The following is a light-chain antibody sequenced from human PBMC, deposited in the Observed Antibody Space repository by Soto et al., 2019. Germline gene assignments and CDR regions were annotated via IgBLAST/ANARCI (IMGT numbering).Light chain of an antibody. Sequence: EIVLTQSPGTLSLSPGERATLSCGASQSVSSNYLAWYQQKPGQAPRLLIYGASSRATAIPDRFSGSGSGTDFTLTITRLEPEDFAVYYCQQYGNSPFTFGPGTKVDIK. CDR2: GAS. CDR3: QQYGNSPFT. J-gene: IGKJ3*01. V-gene: IGKV3-20*01. CDR1: QSVSSNY.